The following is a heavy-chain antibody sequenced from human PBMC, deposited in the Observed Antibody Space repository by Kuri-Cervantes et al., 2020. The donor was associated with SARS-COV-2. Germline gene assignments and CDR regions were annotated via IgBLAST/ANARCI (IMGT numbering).Heavy chain of an antibody. J-gene: IGHJ4*02. CDR1: RGTLRSYV. CDR3: ARGYYYHSSGASYFDY. D-gene: IGHD3-22*01. V-gene: IGHV1-69*06. Sequence: SVKVSCKTTRGTLRSYVVSWIRQAPGQGLEWLGGFIPVFGTTNYAQKFQGRVTIIADTSTNTAYMELSSLNSEDTAIYYCARGYYYHSSGASYFDYWGQGTLVTVSS. CDR2: FIPVFGTT.